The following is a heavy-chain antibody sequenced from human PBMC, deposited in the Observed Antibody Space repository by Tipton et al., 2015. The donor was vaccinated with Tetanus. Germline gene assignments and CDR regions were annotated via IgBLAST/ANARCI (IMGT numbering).Heavy chain of an antibody. CDR2: IGGSGDST. Sequence: SLRLSCAASRFAFSNYAMGWVRQAPGKGLEWVSGIGGSGDSTYYADSVKGRFTISRDNSENTLYLQMTSLRAEDTAVYYCAKELWLVFVPLDCWGQGTLVTVSS. V-gene: IGHV3-23*01. J-gene: IGHJ4*02. D-gene: IGHD6-19*01. CDR1: RFAFSNYA. CDR3: AKELWLVFVPLDC.